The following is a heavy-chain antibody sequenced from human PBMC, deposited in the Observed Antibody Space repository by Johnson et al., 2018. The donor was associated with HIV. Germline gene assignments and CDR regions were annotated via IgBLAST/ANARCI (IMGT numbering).Heavy chain of an antibody. J-gene: IGHJ3*02. D-gene: IGHD6-6*01. V-gene: IGHV3-69-1*01. CDR3: ARRSLVGQLGDDAFDI. CDR2: IYGGGTI. CDR1: GFTFDDYG. Sequence: DVQVVESGGGLMQPGGSLRLSCAASGFTFDDYGMSWVRQAPGKGLEWVSIIYGGGTIYYADSVKGRFTISRDNAKNSLYLQMNRLRAEDTAVYYCARRSLVGQLGDDAFDIWGQGTMVTVSS.